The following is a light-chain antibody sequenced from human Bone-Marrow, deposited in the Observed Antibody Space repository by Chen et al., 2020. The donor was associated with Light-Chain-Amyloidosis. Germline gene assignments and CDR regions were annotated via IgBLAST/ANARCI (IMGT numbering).Light chain of an antibody. V-gene: IGLV6-57*01. CDR3: QSYQGSSQGV. Sequence: NFMLTQPHSVSESPGKTVIISCTRSSGSIATNYVQGYQQRPGSSPTTVIYEDDQRPSGFPDRFSGSIDRSSNSASLTVAGLKPEDEDDYYCQSYQGSSQGVFGGGTKLTVL. J-gene: IGLJ3*02. CDR2: EDD. CDR1: SGSIATNY.